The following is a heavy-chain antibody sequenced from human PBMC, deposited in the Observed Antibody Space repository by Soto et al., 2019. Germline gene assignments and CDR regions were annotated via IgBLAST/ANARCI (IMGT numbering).Heavy chain of an antibody. J-gene: IGHJ6*02. D-gene: IGHD1-7*01. CDR1: GYSFTSYW. V-gene: IGHV5-51*01. Sequence: GESLKISCKGSGYSFTSYWIGWVRQMPGKGLEWMGIIYPGDSDTRYSPSFQGQVTISADKSISTAYLQWSSLKASDTAMYYCARHGSRITGTTVWYYYGMDVWGQGTTVTVSS. CDR3: ARHGSRITGTTVWYYYGMDV. CDR2: IYPGDSDT.